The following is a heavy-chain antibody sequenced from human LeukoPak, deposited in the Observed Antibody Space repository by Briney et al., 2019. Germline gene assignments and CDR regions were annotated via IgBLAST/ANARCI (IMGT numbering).Heavy chain of an antibody. D-gene: IGHD1-26*01. Sequence: SETLSLTCTVSGGSISSSSYYWGWIRQPPGKGLEWIGSIYYSGSTYYNPSLKSRVTISVDTSKNQFSLKLSSVTAADTAVYYCASPTTGDYWGQGTLVTVSS. V-gene: IGHV4-39*01. CDR2: IYYSGST. CDR1: GGSISSSSYY. J-gene: IGHJ4*02. CDR3: ASPTTGDY.